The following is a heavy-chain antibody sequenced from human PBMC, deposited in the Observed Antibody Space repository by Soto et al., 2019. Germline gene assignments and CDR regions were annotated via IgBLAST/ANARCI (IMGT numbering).Heavy chain of an antibody. Sequence: EVQLVESGGGLVQPGGSLRLSCAASGFTFSSYWMSWVRQAPVKGVEWVGNIKQDGSEKNYVDFVEGRFTISRDNAENSLYLQMHRLSAEDTAVYYCARIASAGRGWDVWGQGTTVVVSS. J-gene: IGHJ6*02. CDR1: GFTFSSYW. CDR2: IKQDGSEK. V-gene: IGHV3-7*01. D-gene: IGHD6-13*01. CDR3: ARIASAGRGWDV.